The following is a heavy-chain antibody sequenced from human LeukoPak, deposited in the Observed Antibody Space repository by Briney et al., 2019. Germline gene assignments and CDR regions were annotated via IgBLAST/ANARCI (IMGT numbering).Heavy chain of an antibody. D-gene: IGHD3-22*01. CDR3: AREYYYDSSGYYYLGYYYYYGMDV. CDR2: FDPEDGET. CDR1: GYTLTELS. V-gene: IGHV1-24*01. J-gene: IGHJ6*02. Sequence: GASVKVSCKVSGYTLTELSMHWVRQAPGKGLEWMGGFDPEDGETIYAQKFQGRVTMTRNTSISTAYMELSSLRSEDTAVYYCAREYYYDSSGYYYLGYYYYYGMDVWGQGTTVTVSS.